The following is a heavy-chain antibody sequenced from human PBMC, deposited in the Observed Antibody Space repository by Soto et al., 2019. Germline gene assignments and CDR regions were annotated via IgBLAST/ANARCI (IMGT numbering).Heavy chain of an antibody. D-gene: IGHD6-13*01. J-gene: IGHJ6*02. V-gene: IGHV5-51*01. CDR2: IYPGDSDT. Sequence: GESLKISCKGSGYSFTSYWIGWVRQMPGKGLEWMGIIYPGDSDTRYSPSFQGQVTISADKSISTAYLQWSSLKASDTAMYYCARHVSEGGWRFSSSLLMDVWGQGTTVTVSS. CDR3: ARHVSEGGWRFSSSLLMDV. CDR1: GYSFTSYW.